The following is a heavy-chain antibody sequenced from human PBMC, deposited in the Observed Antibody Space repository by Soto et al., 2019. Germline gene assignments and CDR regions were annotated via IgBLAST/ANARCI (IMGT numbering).Heavy chain of an antibody. CDR3: ARLEVLVTIPYCFDY. D-gene: IGHD2-8*02. CDR1: GDSINSDNYY. Sequence: WETLSLTCSVSGDSINSDNYYWGWIRQPPGKGLEWIGSIYYRGNTYYNPSLKTRVTISLDKSKSQFSLKLNSVTAADSAVYFCARLEVLVTIPYCFDYWGHGTLVRVSS. J-gene: IGHJ4*01. CDR2: IYYRGNT. V-gene: IGHV4-39*01.